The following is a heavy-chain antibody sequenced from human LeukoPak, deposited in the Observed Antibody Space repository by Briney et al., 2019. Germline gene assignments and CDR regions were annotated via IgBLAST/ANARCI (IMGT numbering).Heavy chain of an antibody. D-gene: IGHD1-26*01. CDR1: GGSISSINYY. Sequence: SETLSLTCTVSGGSISSINYYWGWIRQPPGKGLEWIGSIYYSASTYYNPSLKSRVTISEDTSKNQFSLKLNSVTAADTAVYYCARDSGGSYYGQLSFDYWGQGTLVTVSS. J-gene: IGHJ4*02. V-gene: IGHV4-39*07. CDR3: ARDSGGSYYGQLSFDY. CDR2: IYYSAST.